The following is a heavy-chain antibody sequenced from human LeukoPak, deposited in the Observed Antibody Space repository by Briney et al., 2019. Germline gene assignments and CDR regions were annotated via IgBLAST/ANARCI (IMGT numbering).Heavy chain of an antibody. D-gene: IGHD5-18*01. CDR1: GFTFSSYS. J-gene: IGHJ4*02. V-gene: IGHV3-48*01. Sequence: PGGSLRLSCAASGFTFSSYSMNWVRQAPGKGLEWVSYISSSSSTIYYADSVKGRFTISRDNSENTLYLQMNSLRAEDTAVYYCAKGGGYSYGYWGQGTLVTVSS. CDR2: ISSSSSTI. CDR3: AKGGGYSYGY.